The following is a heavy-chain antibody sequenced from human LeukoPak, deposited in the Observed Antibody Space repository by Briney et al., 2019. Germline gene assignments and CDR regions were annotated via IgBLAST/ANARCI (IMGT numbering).Heavy chain of an antibody. V-gene: IGHV3-21*01. D-gene: IGHD5-24*01. CDR3: ATIHQGPGPDS. CDR1: GFTFSSYS. Sequence: PGGSLRLSCAASGFTFSSYSMNWVRQAPGKGLEWVSSISSSSYIYYADSVKGRFTISRDNAKNSLYLQMNSLRAEDTAVYFCATIHQGPGPDSWGQGTLVTVSS. CDR2: ISSSSYI. J-gene: IGHJ4*02.